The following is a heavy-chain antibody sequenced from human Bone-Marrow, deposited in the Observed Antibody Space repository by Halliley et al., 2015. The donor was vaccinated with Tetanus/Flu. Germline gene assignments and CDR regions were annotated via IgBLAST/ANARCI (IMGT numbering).Heavy chain of an antibody. J-gene: IGHJ4*02. CDR3: ATNSGNYYSVDY. D-gene: IGHD1-26*01. V-gene: IGHV3-48*03. CDR2: ITSTAISI. Sequence: WISYITSTAISIYYADSVKGRFTTSRDNAKNSVYLQMNSLRAEDTAIYYCATNSGNYYSVDYWGQGTLVTVSS.